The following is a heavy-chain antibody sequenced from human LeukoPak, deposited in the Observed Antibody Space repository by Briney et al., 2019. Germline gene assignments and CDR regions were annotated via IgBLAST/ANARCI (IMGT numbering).Heavy chain of an antibody. CDR1: GFTFSSYA. CDR3: AKVSLYYYDSSGFDY. J-gene: IGHJ4*02. V-gene: IGHV3-23*01. CDR2: ISGSGGST. Sequence: GGSLRLSCAASGFTFSSYAMSWVRQAPGKGLEWVSAISGSGGSTYYADSVKGRFTISRDNSKNTLYLQVNSLRAEDTAVYYCAKVSLYYYDSSGFDYWGQGTLVTVSS. D-gene: IGHD3-22*01.